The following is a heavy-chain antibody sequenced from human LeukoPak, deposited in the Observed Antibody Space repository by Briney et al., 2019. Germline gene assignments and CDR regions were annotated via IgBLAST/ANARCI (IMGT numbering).Heavy chain of an antibody. CDR1: GFSFTSYA. CDR3: AKERSGSALYNWFDY. V-gene: IGHV3-23*01. Sequence: GGSLRLSCAASGFSFTSYAMSWVRQAPGKGLEWVSTIPNDGSSTYYADSVQGRFAISRDNSRYTLYLQMNSLRAEDTAIYYCAKERSGSALYNWFDYWDQGTLVTVYS. CDR2: IPNDGSST. D-gene: IGHD6-19*01. J-gene: IGHJ5*01.